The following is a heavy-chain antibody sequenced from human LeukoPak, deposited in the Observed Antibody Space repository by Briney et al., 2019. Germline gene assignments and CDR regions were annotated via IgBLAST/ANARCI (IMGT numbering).Heavy chain of an antibody. Sequence: GGSLRLSCALSGITVSKSYMSWVRQAPGKGLEWVSVFYGGGSTYYADSVKGRFIISRDNSKNTLFLQMSSLSVDDTAAYYCLRGRIEAAAVPYYFDYWGQGALVSVSS. CDR2: FYGGGST. D-gene: IGHD6-25*01. V-gene: IGHV3-66*01. J-gene: IGHJ4*02. CDR3: LRGRIEAAAVPYYFDY. CDR1: GITVSKSY.